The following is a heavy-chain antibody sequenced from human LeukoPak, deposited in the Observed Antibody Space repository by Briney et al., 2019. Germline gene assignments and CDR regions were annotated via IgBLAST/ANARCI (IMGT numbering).Heavy chain of an antibody. Sequence: GGSLRLSCAASGFTFSSYWMHWVRQAPGKGLVWVSRINTDGSSTSYADSVKGRFTISRDNSKNTLYLQMNSLRAEDTAVYYCARDRRGYSYGSPFDYWGQGTLVTVSS. CDR2: INTDGSST. CDR3: ARDRRGYSYGSPFDY. D-gene: IGHD5-18*01. J-gene: IGHJ4*02. V-gene: IGHV3-74*01. CDR1: GFTFSSYW.